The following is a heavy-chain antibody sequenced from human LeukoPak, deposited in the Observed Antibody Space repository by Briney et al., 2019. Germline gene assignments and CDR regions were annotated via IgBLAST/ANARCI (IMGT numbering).Heavy chain of an antibody. D-gene: IGHD3-10*01. CDR2: IYYSGST. CDR3: ARDPGGSGSYQRRGFDP. V-gene: IGHV4-61*10. J-gene: IGHJ5*02. Sequence: SETLSLTCTVSRGSISSGNYYWSWIRQPAGKGLEWIGYIYYSGSTNYNPSLKSRVTISVDTSKNQFSLKLNSVTAADTAVYYCARDPGGSGSYQRRGFDPWGQGTLVTVSS. CDR1: RGSISSGNYY.